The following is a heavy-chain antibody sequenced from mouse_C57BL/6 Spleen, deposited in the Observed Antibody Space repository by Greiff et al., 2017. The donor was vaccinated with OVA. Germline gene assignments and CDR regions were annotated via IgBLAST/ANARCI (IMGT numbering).Heavy chain of an antibody. D-gene: IGHD1-1*01. J-gene: IGHJ1*03. CDR1: GFTFSDYY. CDR3: ARLGGITAVVPRDWYFDV. Sequence: EVHLVESEGGLVQPGSSMKLSCTASGFTFSDYYMAWVRQVPEKGLEWVANINYDGSSTYYLDSLKSRFIISRDNAKNILYLQMSSLKSEDTATYYWARLGGITAVVPRDWYFDVWGTGTTVTVSS. CDR2: INYDGSST. V-gene: IGHV5-16*01.